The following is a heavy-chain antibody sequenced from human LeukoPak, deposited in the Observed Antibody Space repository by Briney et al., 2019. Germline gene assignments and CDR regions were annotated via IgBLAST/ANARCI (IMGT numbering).Heavy chain of an antibody. Sequence: PSETLSLTCTISGYSISSGYYWGWIRQPPGKGLEWIGSIYHSGSTYYTPSLKSRVTISLDTSENQFSLKLSSVTAAATAVYYCARDLYSSGSGYFDYWGQGTLVTVSS. J-gene: IGHJ4*02. CDR1: GYSISSGYY. CDR2: IYHSGST. CDR3: ARDLYSSGSGYFDY. D-gene: IGHD6-19*01. V-gene: IGHV4-38-2*02.